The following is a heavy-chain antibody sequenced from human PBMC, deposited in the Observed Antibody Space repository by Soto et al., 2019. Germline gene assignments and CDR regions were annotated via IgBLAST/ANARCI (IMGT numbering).Heavy chain of an antibody. CDR2: ISGSGGST. D-gene: IGHD3-3*01. V-gene: IGHV3-23*01. J-gene: IGHJ4*02. CDR1: GFTFSSYA. Sequence: GGSLRLSCAASGFTFSSYAMSWVRQAPGKGLEWVSAISGSGGSTYYADSVKGRFTISRDNSKNTLYLQMNSLRAEDTAVYYCAKDSSFLYDFWSGYYYYWGQGTLVTVSS. CDR3: AKDSSFLYDFWSGYYYY.